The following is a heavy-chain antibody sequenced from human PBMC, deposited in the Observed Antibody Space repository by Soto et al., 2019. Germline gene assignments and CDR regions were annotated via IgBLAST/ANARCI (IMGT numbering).Heavy chain of an antibody. D-gene: IGHD3-10*01. CDR1: GGSFSGYY. V-gene: IGHV4-34*01. CDR3: ARGRVETYYYGSGSYYRGDWFDP. CDR2: INHSGST. Sequence: PSETLSLTCAVYGGSFSGYYWSWIRQPPGKGLEWIGEINHSGSTNYNPSLKSRVTISVDTSKNQFSLKLSSVTAADTAVYYCARGRVETYYYGSGSYYRGDWFDPWGQGTLVTVSS. J-gene: IGHJ5*02.